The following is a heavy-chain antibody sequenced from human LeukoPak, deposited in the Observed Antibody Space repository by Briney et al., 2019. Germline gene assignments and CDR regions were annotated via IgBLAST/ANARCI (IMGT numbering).Heavy chain of an antibody. D-gene: IGHD3-3*01. CDR1: GGSISSGGYY. CDR2: IYYSGST. Sequence: SETLSLTCTVSGGSISSGGYYWSWIRQHPGKGLEWIGYIYYSGSTYYNPSLKSRVTISVDTSKNQFSLKLSSATAADTAVYYCARGRYVVTIFGVVRSDWFDPWGQGTLVTVSS. J-gene: IGHJ5*02. V-gene: IGHV4-31*03. CDR3: ARGRYVVTIFGVVRSDWFDP.